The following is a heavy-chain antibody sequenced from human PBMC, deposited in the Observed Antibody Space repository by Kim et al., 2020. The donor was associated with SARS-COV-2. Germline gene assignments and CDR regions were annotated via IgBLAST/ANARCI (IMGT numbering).Heavy chain of an antibody. CDR1: GFTFSNAW. CDR3: TTDIPAGVRGYFDY. CDR2: IKSKTDGGTT. J-gene: IGHJ4*02. V-gene: IGHV3-15*01. D-gene: IGHD3-10*02. Sequence: GGSLRLSCAASGFTFSNAWMSWVRQAPGKGLEWVGRIKSKTDGGTTDYAAPVKGRFTISRDDSKNTLYLQMNSLKTEDTAVYHCTTDIPAGVRGYFDYWGQGTLVTVSS.